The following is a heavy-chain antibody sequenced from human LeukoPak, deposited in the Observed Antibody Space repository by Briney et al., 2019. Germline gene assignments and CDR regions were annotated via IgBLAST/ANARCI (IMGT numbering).Heavy chain of an antibody. CDR2: INRDGSTT. CDR3: ARDHIAAAGTALIDY. J-gene: IGHJ4*02. D-gene: IGHD6-13*01. CDR1: GFTFSSYW. Sequence: GGSLRLSCAASGFTFSSYWMHWVRQAPGKGLVWVSRINRDGSTTSYADSVKGRFTISRDNAKNTLYLQMNSLRAEDTAVYYCARDHIAAAGTALIDYWGQGTLVTVSS. V-gene: IGHV3-74*01.